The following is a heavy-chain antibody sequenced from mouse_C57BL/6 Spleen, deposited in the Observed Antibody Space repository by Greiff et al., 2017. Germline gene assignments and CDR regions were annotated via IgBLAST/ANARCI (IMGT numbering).Heavy chain of an antibody. CDR1: GFTFSDYY. CDR2: ISNGGGST. Sequence: EVKLVESGGGLVQPGGSLKLSCAASGFTFSDYYMYWVRQTPEKRLEWVAYISNGGGSTYYPDTVKGRFTISRDNAKNTLYLQMSRLKSEDTAMYYCARKDYYGSSYWFAYWGQGTLVTVSA. J-gene: IGHJ3*01. V-gene: IGHV5-12*01. CDR3: ARKDYYGSSYWFAY. D-gene: IGHD1-1*01.